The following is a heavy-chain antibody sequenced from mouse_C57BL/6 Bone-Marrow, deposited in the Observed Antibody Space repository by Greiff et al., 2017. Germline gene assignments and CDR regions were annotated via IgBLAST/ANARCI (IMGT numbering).Heavy chain of an antibody. J-gene: IGHJ3*01. Sequence: VMLVESGAELAKPGASVKLSCKASGYPFTSYWLHWVKQRPGQGLEWIGYINPSSGYTKYNQKFKDKATLTADKSSSTAYMQLSSLTYEDSAVYYWAPDYAWFAYWGQGTLVTVSA. CDR3: APDYAWFAY. V-gene: IGHV1-7*01. CDR2: INPSSGYT. CDR1: GYPFTSYW. D-gene: IGHD2-4*01.